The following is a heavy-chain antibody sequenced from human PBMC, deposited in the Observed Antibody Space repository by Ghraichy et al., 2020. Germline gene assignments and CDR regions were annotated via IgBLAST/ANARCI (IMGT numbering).Heavy chain of an antibody. CDR3: TTQHWYYYDSSGLYYFDY. CDR1: GFTFSNAW. J-gene: IGHJ4*02. CDR2: IKSKTDGETT. Sequence: GGSLRLSCAASGFTFSNAWMSWVRQAPGKGLEWVGRIKSKTDGETTDYAAPVKGRFTISRDDSKNTLYLQMNSLKTEDTAVYYCTTQHWYYYDSSGLYYFDYWGQGTLVTVSS. V-gene: IGHV3-15*01. D-gene: IGHD3-22*01.